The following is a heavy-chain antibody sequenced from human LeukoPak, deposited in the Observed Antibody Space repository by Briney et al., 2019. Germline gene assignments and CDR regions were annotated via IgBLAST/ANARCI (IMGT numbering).Heavy chain of an antibody. CDR1: GGSISSYY. D-gene: IGHD4-23*01. J-gene: IGHJ6*03. V-gene: IGHV4-4*07. CDR2: IYTSGSN. Sequence: SETLSLTCTVSGGSISSYYWSWIRQPAGKGLEWIGRIYTSGSNNYNPSLKSRITMSVDTSKNQFSLKLSSVTAADTAMYYCAREVADYGGYYYYHYMDVWGKGTTVTISS. CDR3: AREVADYGGYYYYHYMDV.